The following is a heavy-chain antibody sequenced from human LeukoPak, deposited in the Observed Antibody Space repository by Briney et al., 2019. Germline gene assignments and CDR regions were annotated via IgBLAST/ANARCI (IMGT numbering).Heavy chain of an antibody. CDR3: ARGGRTGIYGDYEFDY. Sequence: SETLSLTCTVSGGSISSYYWSWIRQPPGKGLEWIGYIYYSGSTNYNPSLKSRVTISVDTSKNQLSLKLSSVTAADTAVYYCARGGRTGIYGDYEFDYWGQGTLVTVSS. V-gene: IGHV4-59*01. CDR2: IYYSGST. CDR1: GGSISSYY. D-gene: IGHD4-17*01. J-gene: IGHJ4*02.